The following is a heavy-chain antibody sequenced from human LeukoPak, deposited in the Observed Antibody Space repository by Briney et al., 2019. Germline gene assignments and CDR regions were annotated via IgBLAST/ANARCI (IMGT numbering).Heavy chain of an antibody. D-gene: IGHD2-15*01. Sequence: PSETLSLTCAVYGGSFSGYYWSWIRQPPGKGLEWIGDINHSGSTNYNPSLKSRVTISVDTSKNQFSLKLTSVTAADTAVYYCARASGYCSGDSCYAGGFDPWGQGTLVTVSS. CDR3: ARASGYCSGDSCYAGGFDP. J-gene: IGHJ5*02. CDR1: GGSFSGYY. CDR2: INHSGST. V-gene: IGHV4-34*01.